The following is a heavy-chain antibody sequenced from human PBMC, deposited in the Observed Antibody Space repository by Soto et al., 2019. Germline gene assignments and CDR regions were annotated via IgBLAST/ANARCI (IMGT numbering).Heavy chain of an antibody. CDR3: ARGRGAAADYFDF. CDR2: ISSSTSHT. J-gene: IGHJ4*02. Sequence: QVQLVECGGGLVKPGGSLRLTCAVSGFTLSDYYMTWIRQAPGKGLEWVSYISSSTSHTNYADSVKGRFTISRDNAKNSLFLQMNSLRAEDTAVYYCARGRGAAADYFDFWGQGTLVTVSS. CDR1: GFTLSDYY. V-gene: IGHV3-11*05. D-gene: IGHD6-13*01.